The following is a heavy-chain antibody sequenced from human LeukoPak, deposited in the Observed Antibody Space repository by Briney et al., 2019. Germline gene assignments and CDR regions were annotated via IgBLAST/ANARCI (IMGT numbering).Heavy chain of an antibody. CDR1: GFIFSNYW. Sequence: GGSLRLSCAASGFIFSNYWMSWVRQAPGKGLEWVANIKEDGSEKYYVDSVKGRFTISRDNARNSLYLQMNSLRAEDTAVYYCARGIAVAAPNWFDPWGQGTLVTVSS. V-gene: IGHV3-7*01. CDR3: ARGIAVAAPNWFDP. J-gene: IGHJ5*02. D-gene: IGHD6-19*01. CDR2: IKEDGSEK.